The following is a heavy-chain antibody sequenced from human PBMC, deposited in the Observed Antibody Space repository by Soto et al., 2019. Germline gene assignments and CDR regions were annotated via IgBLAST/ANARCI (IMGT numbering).Heavy chain of an antibody. CDR3: ARDMRTAMATYYYYGMDV. D-gene: IGHD5-18*01. CDR1: GGTFSSYA. J-gene: IGHJ6*02. CDR2: IIPIFGTA. V-gene: IGHV1-69*13. Sequence: SVKVSCKASGGTFSSYAISWVRQAPGQGLEWMGGIIPIFGTANYAQKFQGRVTITADESTSTAYMELSSLRSEDTAVYYCARDMRTAMATYYYYGMDVWGQGTTVTVSS.